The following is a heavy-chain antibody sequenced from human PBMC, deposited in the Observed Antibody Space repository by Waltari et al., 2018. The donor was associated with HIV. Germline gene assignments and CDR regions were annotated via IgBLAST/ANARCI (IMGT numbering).Heavy chain of an antibody. CDR2: ITGVSGRT. Sequence: EVQLLESGGGLVQPGGSLRLSCAASGFTLTNYAMTWVRQAPGKGLEWVSGITGVSGRTYYADSVKGRFTISRDNSKNTLYLQMNSPSLDDTAVYYCANTPGIGGYWGQGTLVTVSS. CDR1: GFTLTNYA. J-gene: IGHJ4*02. V-gene: IGHV3-23*01. D-gene: IGHD6-13*01. CDR3: ANTPGIGGY.